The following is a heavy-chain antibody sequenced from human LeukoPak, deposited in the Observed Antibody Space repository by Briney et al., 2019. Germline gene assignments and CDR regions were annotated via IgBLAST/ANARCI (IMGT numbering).Heavy chain of an antibody. CDR1: GYTFTGHY. CDR2: ISPNSGGT. CDR3: AIPWRGVGAFKY. J-gene: IGHJ4*02. Sequence: GASVKVSCKASGYTFTGHYMHWVRQAPGQGLEWMGWISPNSGGTKYAQKFQGRVTLTRDTSISTAYMELSTLTSDDTAVYYCAIPWRGVGAFKYWGQGTLVTVSS. V-gene: IGHV1-2*02. D-gene: IGHD1-26*01.